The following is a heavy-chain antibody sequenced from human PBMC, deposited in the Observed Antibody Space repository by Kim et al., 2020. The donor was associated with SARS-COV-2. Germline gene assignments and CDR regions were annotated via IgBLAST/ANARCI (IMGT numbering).Heavy chain of an antibody. Sequence: ASVKVSCKASGYIFTGYYMHWVRQAPGQGLEWMGWINPNSGGTNYAQKFQGRVTMTRDTSISTAYIELSRLRSDDTAVYYCARERNAQGSSWYGPLDGWRFDPWGQGTLVTVSS. CDR1: GYIFTGYY. D-gene: IGHD6-13*01. CDR2: INPNSGGT. V-gene: IGHV1-2*02. J-gene: IGHJ5*02. CDR3: ARERNAQGSSWYGPLDGWRFDP.